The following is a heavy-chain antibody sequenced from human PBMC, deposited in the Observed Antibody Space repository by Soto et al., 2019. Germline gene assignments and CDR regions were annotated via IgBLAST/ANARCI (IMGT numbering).Heavy chain of an antibody. CDR2: IYYSGST. CDR1: GGSISSYY. CDR3: ASYGSGSYPPFDP. V-gene: IGHV4-59*01. D-gene: IGHD3-10*01. J-gene: IGHJ5*02. Sequence: QVQLQESGPGLVKPSETLSLTCTVSGGSISSYYWSWIRQPPGKGLEWIGYIYYSGSTNYNPSLKSRVTISVDTSKTQVSPKLSSVTAADTAVYYCASYGSGSYPPFDPWGQGTLVTVSS.